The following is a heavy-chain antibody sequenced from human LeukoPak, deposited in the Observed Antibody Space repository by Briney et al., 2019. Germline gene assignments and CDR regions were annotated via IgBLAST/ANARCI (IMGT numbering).Heavy chain of an antibody. J-gene: IGHJ4*02. CDR2: IRSKAYGGTT. CDR1: GFTVSTNP. V-gene: IGHV3-49*04. D-gene: IGHD2-21*02. CDR3: TLVVVTAFYYFDY. Sequence: GGSLRLSCTVSGFTVSTNPWSWVRQAPGKGLEWVGFIRSKAYGGTTEYAASVKGRFTISRDDSKSIAYLQMNSLKTEDTAVYYCTLVVVTAFYYFDYWGQGTLVTVSS.